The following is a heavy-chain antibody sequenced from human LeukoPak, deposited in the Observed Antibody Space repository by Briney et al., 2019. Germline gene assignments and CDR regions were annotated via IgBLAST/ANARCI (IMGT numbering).Heavy chain of an antibody. CDR1: GFSFSSYG. CDR3: AKDGCSSTSCPYYYYYYYMDV. CDR2: ISYDGSDK. D-gene: IGHD2-2*01. Sequence: GRSLRLSCAASGFSFSSYGMHWVRQAPGKGLEWVAVISYDGSDKFYADSVKGRFTISRDNSKNTLYLQMNSLRAEDTVVYYCAKDGCSSTSCPYYYYYYYMDVWGKGTTVTVSS. V-gene: IGHV3-30*18. J-gene: IGHJ6*03.